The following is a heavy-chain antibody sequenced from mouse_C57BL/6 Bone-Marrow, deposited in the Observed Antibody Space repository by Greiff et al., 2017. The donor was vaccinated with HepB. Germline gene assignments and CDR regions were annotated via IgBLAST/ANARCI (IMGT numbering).Heavy chain of an antibody. V-gene: IGHV2-2*01. CDR1: GFSLTSYG. D-gene: IGHD2-3*01. J-gene: IGHJ3*01. CDR3: ARNGYYPAWFAY. Sequence: VKLQQSGPGLVQPSQSLSITCTVSGFSLTSYGVHWVRQSPGKGLEWLGVIWSGGSTDYNAAFISRLSISKDNSKSQVFFKMNSLQADDTAIYYCARNGYYPAWFAYWGQGTLVTVSA. CDR2: IWSGGST.